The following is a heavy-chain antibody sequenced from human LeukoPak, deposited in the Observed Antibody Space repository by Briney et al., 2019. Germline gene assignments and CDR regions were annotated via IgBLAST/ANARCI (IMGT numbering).Heavy chain of an antibody. CDR1: GGSISSSSYY. D-gene: IGHD3-9*01. Sequence: SETLSLTCTVAGGSISSSSYYWGWIRQPPGKGLEWIGSIYYSGSTYYNPSLKSRVTISVDTSKNQFSLKLSSVTAADTAVYYCARVPSYYDILTGYSQSLFDYWGQGTLVTVSS. CDR3: ARVPSYYDILTGYSQSLFDY. CDR2: IYYSGST. V-gene: IGHV4-39*07. J-gene: IGHJ4*02.